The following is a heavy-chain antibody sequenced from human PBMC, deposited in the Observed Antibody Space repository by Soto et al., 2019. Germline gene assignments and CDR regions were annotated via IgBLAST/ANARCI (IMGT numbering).Heavy chain of an antibody. CDR3: ARGLRHLVGY. V-gene: IGHV4-34*01. J-gene: IGHJ4*02. CDR2: INHSGST. CDR1: GGSFSGYY. D-gene: IGHD6-6*01. Sequence: QVQLQQWGAGLLKPSETLSLTCAVYGGSFSGYYWSWIRQPPGKGLEWIGEINHSGSTNYNPSLKSRVTISVDTSKNQFSLKLSSVTAADTAVYYCARGLRHLVGYWGQGTLVTVSS.